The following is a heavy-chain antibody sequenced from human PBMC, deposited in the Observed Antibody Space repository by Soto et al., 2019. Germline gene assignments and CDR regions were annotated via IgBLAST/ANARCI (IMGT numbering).Heavy chain of an antibody. V-gene: IGHV5-10-1*01. Sequence: WESLKISCKGSGYSFTSYWISWVRQMPGKGLEWMGRIDPSDSYTNYSPSFQGHVTISADKSISTAYLQWSSLKASDTAMYYCARHYYGSGSYYNWFDPWGQGTLVTVSS. CDR1: GYSFTSYW. D-gene: IGHD3-10*01. CDR3: ARHYYGSGSYYNWFDP. J-gene: IGHJ5*02. CDR2: IDPSDSYT.